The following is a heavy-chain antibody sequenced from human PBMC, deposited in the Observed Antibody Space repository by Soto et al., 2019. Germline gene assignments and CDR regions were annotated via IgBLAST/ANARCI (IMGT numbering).Heavy chain of an antibody. J-gene: IGHJ6*02. D-gene: IGHD1-26*01. CDR3: ARTGDSGSYSRTYYYYGMDV. Sequence: ASVKVSCKASGYTFTSYGSSWVRHAPGQRLEWMGWISAYNGNTNYAQKPQGRVTMTTDTSTSTAYIELRSLRSADTAVYSCARTGDSGSYSRTYYYYGMDVWGQGTTVTVSS. CDR1: GYTFTSYG. V-gene: IGHV1-18*01. CDR2: ISAYNGNT.